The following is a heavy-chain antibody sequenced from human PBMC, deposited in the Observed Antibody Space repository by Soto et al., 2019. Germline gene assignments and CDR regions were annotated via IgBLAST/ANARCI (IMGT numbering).Heavy chain of an antibody. J-gene: IGHJ4*02. CDR1: GYTFTSYG. V-gene: IGHV1-18*01. CDR2: ISTYNCNT. CDR3: ARKKVDGGGYYFDY. Sequence: ASVKVSCKASGYTFTSYGISWVRQAPGQGLEWMGWISTYNCNTNYAQKLQGRVTMTTDTSTSTAYMDLRSLRSDDTAVYYCARKKVDGGGYYFDYWGQGTLVTVSS. D-gene: IGHD1-26*01.